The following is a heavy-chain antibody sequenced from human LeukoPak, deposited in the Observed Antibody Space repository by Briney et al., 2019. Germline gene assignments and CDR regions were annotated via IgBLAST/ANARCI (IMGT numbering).Heavy chain of an antibody. CDR1: GGTFSSYA. CDR2: IIPIFGTA. Sequence: SVKVSCKASGGTFSSYAISWVRQAPGQVLEWMGGIIPIFGTANYAQKFQGRVTITADESTSTAYMELSSLRSEDTAVYYCAREGEMATIPDLFDYWGQGTLVTVSS. V-gene: IGHV1-69*13. J-gene: IGHJ4*02. CDR3: AREGEMATIPDLFDY. D-gene: IGHD5-24*01.